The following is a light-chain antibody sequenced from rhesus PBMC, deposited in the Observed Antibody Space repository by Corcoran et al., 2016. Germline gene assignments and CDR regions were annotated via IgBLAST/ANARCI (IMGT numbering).Light chain of an antibody. V-gene: IGKV1-25*01. CDR3: QHYYSTPPT. Sequence: DIQMTQSPSSLSASVGDRVTITCRASQGITNDLAWSQQKPGETPKLMIYEASSLQSGIPSRVSGSGSGTDFTLTISSLQSEDFATYYCQHYYSTPPTFGQGTKVEIK. CDR1: QGITND. CDR2: EAS. J-gene: IGKJ1*01.